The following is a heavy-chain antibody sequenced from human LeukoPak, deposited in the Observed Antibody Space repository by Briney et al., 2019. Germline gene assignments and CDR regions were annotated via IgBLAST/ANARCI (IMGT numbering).Heavy chain of an antibody. CDR2: IYYSGST. CDR3: ARAPYYYYYYMDV. J-gene: IGHJ6*03. Sequence: SETLSLTCTVSGYSISSGYYWGWIRPPPGKGLEWIGYIYYSGSTNYNPSLKSRVTISVDTSKNQFSLKLSSVTAADTAVYYCARAPYYYYYYMDVWGKGTTVTISS. CDR1: GYSISSGYY. V-gene: IGHV4-61*01.